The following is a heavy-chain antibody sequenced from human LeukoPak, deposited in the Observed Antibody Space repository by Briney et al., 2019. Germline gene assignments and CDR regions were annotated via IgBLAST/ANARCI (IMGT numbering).Heavy chain of an antibody. CDR2: ISSDGSNK. CDR3: ARDNIIVGATTLDF. J-gene: IGHJ4*02. V-gene: IGHV3-30*04. D-gene: IGHD1-26*01. Sequence: GKSLRLSCEASGFIFSTYAMHWVRQAPGKSLEWLAVISSDGSNKYQVDSVKGRFTISRDNSKNTLYLEMDSVSLGDTAVYYCARDNIIVGATTLDFWGQGTLVTVSS. CDR1: GFIFSTYA.